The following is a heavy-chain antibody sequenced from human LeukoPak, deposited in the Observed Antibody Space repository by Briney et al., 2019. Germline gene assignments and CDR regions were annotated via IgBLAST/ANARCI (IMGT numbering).Heavy chain of an antibody. J-gene: IGHJ5*02. V-gene: IGHV3-23*01. CDR1: GFTFSSYA. D-gene: IGHD6-13*01. CDR3: AKVIAAAAKTGYNWFDP. Sequence: GGSLRLSCAASGFTFSSYAMSWVRQAPGKGLEWVSAISGSGGSTYYADSVKGRFTISRDNSKNTLYLQMNSQRAEDTAVYYCAKVIAAAAKTGYNWFDPWGQGTLVTVSS. CDR2: ISGSGGST.